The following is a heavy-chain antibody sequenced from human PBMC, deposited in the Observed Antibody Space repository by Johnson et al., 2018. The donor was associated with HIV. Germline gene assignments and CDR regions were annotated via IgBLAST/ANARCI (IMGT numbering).Heavy chain of an antibody. Sequence: QVQLVESGGGVVQPGRSLRLSCTASGFIFSNHDIDWVRQAPGKGLEWVGHISYDGNNKYYGDSVTGRFTISRDNSKNTLDLQMNNLRTEDSGVYYCAKSYCPGCDGCDIWGQGTMVTVAS. V-gene: IGHV3-30*18. J-gene: IGHJ3*02. D-gene: IGHD2-21*01. CDR3: AKSYCPGCDGCDI. CDR2: ISYDGNNK. CDR1: GFIFSNHD.